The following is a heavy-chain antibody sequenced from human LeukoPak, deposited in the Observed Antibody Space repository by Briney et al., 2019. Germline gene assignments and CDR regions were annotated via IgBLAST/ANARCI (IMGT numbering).Heavy chain of an antibody. CDR3: ARRYHYYGMDV. CDR2: INHSGST. J-gene: IGHJ6*02. V-gene: IGHV4-39*07. Sequence: PSETLSLTCTVSGGSISSGSYYWGWVRQPPGKGLEWIGEINHSGSTNYNPSLKSRVTISVDTSKNQFSLKLSSVTAADTAVYYCARRYHYYGMDVWGQGTTVTVSS. CDR1: GGSISSGSYY.